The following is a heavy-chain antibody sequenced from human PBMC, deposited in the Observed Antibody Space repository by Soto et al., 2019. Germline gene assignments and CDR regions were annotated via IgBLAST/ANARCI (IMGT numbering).Heavy chain of an antibody. Sequence: GGSLRLSCAASGFTFSSYAMSWVRQAPGKGLEWVSAISGSGGSTYYADSVKGRFTISRDNSKNTLYLQMNSLRAEDTAVYYCGRKGYGDYGGMDVWGQGTTVTVSS. V-gene: IGHV3-23*01. CDR1: GFTFSSYA. D-gene: IGHD4-17*01. J-gene: IGHJ6*02. CDR3: GRKGYGDYGGMDV. CDR2: ISGSGGST.